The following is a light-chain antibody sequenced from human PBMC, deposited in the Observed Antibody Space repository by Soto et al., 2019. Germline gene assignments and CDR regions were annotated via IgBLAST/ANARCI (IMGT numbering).Light chain of an antibody. CDR3: HQYAASPGT. CDR2: GAS. Sequence: EIVLTQSPCTLSLSPGERATLSCRASQSVINSYLAWYQQKPGQAPRLLIYGASSRATGIPDRFSGSGSGTDFTLTISRLEPEDFAVYYCHQYAASPGTFGQGTKVDIK. CDR1: QSVINSY. V-gene: IGKV3-20*01. J-gene: IGKJ1*01.